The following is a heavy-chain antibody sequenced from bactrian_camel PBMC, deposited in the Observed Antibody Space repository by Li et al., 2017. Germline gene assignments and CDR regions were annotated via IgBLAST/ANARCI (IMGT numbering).Heavy chain of an antibody. J-gene: IGHJ4*01. Sequence: VQLVESGGGSVQAGGSLRLSCATSGYAFSSLCMGWFRQAPGKERQWVARIDPRDSGTYYASSVKGRFTISLDNAKNTLYLHMNSLKPEDTAMYYCAADRYGGSWNLGALCVRTEQKHNYWGQGTQVTVS. D-gene: IGHD6*01. CDR3: AADRYGGSWNLGALCVRTEQKHNY. CDR2: IDPRDSGT. V-gene: IGHV3S31*01. CDR1: GYAFSSLC.